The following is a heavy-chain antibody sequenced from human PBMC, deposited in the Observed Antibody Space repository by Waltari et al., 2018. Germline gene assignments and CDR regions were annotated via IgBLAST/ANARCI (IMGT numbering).Heavy chain of an antibody. CDR3: ARDSAGAWHDILTGYSKVRYGMDV. D-gene: IGHD3-9*01. CDR2: IYHSGST. V-gene: IGHV4-4*02. Sequence: QVQLQESGPGLVKPSGTLSLTCAVSGGSISSSNWWSWVRQPPGKGLEWMGEIYHSGSTNYNPSLKSRVTIAVDKSKNQFSLKLSSVTAADTAVYYCARDSAGAWHDILTGYSKVRYGMDVWGQGTTVTVSS. CDR1: GGSISSSNW. J-gene: IGHJ6*02.